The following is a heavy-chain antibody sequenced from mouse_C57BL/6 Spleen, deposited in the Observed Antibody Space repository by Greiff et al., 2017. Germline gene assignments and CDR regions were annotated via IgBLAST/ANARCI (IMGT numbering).Heavy chain of an antibody. CDR2: IDPENGDT. D-gene: IGHD1-1*01. Sequence: EVQLQQSGAELVRPGASVKLSCTASGFNIKDDYMHWVKQRPEQGLEWIGWIDPENGDTEYASKFQGKATITADTSSNTAYLQLSSLTSEDTADYYCTTENYYGSTVRYFDVWGTGTTVTVSS. V-gene: IGHV14-4*01. CDR3: TTENYYGSTVRYFDV. CDR1: GFNIKDDY. J-gene: IGHJ1*03.